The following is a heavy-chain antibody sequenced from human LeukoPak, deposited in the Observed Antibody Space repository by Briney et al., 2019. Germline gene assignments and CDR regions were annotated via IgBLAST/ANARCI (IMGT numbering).Heavy chain of an antibody. D-gene: IGHD2-21*01. CDR1: GFTFNTYW. V-gene: IGHV3-74*01. CDR3: ARDVASVAFDI. CDR2: VKEDGRET. Sequence: GGSLRLSCVGSGFTFNTYWIHWVRQAPGKGLVWVSRVKEDGRETNYADSVKGRFTLSRDNAKNTVYLQMNSLRAEDTAVYYCARDVASVAFDIWGQGTMVTVSS. J-gene: IGHJ3*02.